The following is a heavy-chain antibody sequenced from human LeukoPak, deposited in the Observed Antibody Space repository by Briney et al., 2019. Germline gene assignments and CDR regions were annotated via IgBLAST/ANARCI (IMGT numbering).Heavy chain of an antibody. D-gene: IGHD6-19*01. J-gene: IGHJ4*02. V-gene: IGHV3-48*01. Sequence: TGGSLRLXCAASGFTFSTYRMNWVRQAPGKGLEWVSYISSSSSTIYYADSVKGRFTISRDNAKNSLYLQMNSLRAEDTAVYYCARDLGGVAGSLRGWGQGTLVTVSP. CDR3: ARDLGGVAGSLRG. CDR2: ISSSSSTI. CDR1: GFTFSTYR.